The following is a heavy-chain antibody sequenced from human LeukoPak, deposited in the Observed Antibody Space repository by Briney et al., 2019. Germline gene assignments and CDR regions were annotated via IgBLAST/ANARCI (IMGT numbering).Heavy chain of an antibody. CDR3: ASPPGYSYAWPAFDI. J-gene: IGHJ3*02. CDR2: ISSGSSTI. V-gene: IGHV3-48*02. Sequence: PGGSLRLSCAASGFTFSSYSMNWVRQAPGKGLEWVSYISSGSSTIYYADSVKGRFTISRDNAKNSLYLQMKSLRDEDTAVYYCASPPGYSYAWPAFDIWGQGTMVTVSS. D-gene: IGHD5-18*01. CDR1: GFTFSSYS.